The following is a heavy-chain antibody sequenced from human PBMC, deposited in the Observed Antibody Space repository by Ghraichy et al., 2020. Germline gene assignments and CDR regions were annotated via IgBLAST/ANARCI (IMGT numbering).Heavy chain of an antibody. J-gene: IGHJ3*02. V-gene: IGHV3-48*01. CDR3: ARSGLDAFDI. CDR2: ITSDSSII. CDR1: GFIFSRYN. Sequence: GESLNISCAASGFIFSRYNMNWVRQAPGKGLEWVSYITSDSSIIYYADSVKGRFTISRDNAKNSLYLQMNSLRGEDTALYYCARSGLDAFDIWGQGTMVTVAS.